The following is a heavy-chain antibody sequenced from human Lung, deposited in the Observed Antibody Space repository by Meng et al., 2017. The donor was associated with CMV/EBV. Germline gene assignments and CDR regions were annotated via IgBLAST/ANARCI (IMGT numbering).Heavy chain of an antibody. CDR2: ISYDGTNK. Sequence: SCAASGFTFSTYAMHWVRQAPGKGLEWVAVISYDGTNKYYADSVKGRFSISRDNSKNTLYLQMNSLRPEDTSVFYCVRDGQAGAKGFDHWGQGSXVTVAS. CDR3: VRDGQAGAKGFDH. D-gene: IGHD6-25*01. V-gene: IGHV3-30*04. J-gene: IGHJ4*02. CDR1: GFTFSTYA.